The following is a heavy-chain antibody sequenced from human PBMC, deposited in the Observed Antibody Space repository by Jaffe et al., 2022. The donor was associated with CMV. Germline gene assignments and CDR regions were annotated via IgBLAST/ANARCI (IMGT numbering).Heavy chain of an antibody. CDR3: AKHDFWSGYSSQYYYYGMDV. D-gene: IGHD3-3*01. V-gene: IGHV3-23*01. Sequence: EVQLLESGGGLVQPGGSLRLSCAASGFTFSSYAMSWVRQAPGKGLEWVSAISGSGGSTYYADSVKGRFTISRDNSKNTLYLQMNSLRAEDTAVYYCAKHDFWSGYSSQYYYYGMDVWGQGTTVTVSS. CDR2: ISGSGGST. CDR1: GFTFSSYA. J-gene: IGHJ6*02.